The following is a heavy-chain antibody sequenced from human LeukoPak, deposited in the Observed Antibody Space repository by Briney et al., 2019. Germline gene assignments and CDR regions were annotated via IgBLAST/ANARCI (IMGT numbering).Heavy chain of an antibody. CDR2: ISGSGGST. J-gene: IGHJ4*02. CDR1: GFTFSSYA. Sequence: QPGGSLRLSCAASGFTFSSYAMSWVRQVPGKGLEWVSAISGSGGSTYYADSVKGRFTISRDNAKNSLYLQMNSLRAEDTAVYYCARNKRADYWGQGTLVTVSS. CDR3: ARNKRADY. V-gene: IGHV3-23*01. D-gene: IGHD1/OR15-1a*01.